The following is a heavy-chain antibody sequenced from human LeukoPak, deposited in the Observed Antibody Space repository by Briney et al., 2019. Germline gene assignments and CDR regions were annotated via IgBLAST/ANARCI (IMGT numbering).Heavy chain of an antibody. V-gene: IGHV3-23*01. D-gene: IGHD6-13*01. Sequence: PGGSLRLSFAASGFTFSSNAMSWVRQAPGKGLEWVSAISGSGGSTYYADSVKGRFTISRDNSKNTLYLQMNSLRAEDTAVYYCAKAGKMYSSKPHNPFDYWGQGTLVTVSS. CDR3: AKAGKMYSSKPHNPFDY. J-gene: IGHJ4*02. CDR2: ISGSGGST. CDR1: GFTFSSNA.